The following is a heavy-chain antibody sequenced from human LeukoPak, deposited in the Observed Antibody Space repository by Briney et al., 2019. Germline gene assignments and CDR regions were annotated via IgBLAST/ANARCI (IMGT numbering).Heavy chain of an antibody. CDR2: IYYSGST. D-gene: IGHD3-16*02. CDR3: ARHRIGGVIVIDDAFDI. CDR1: GGSFSGYY. J-gene: IGHJ3*02. V-gene: IGHV4-39*01. Sequence: PSETLSLTCAVYGGSFSGYYWGWIRQPPGKGLEWIGSIYYSGSTYYNPSLKSRVTISVDTSKNQFSLKLSSVTAADTAVYYRARHRIGGVIVIDDAFDIWGQGTMVTVSS.